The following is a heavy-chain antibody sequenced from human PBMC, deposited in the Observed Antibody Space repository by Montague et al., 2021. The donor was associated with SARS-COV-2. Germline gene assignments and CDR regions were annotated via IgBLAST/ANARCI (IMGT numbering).Heavy chain of an antibody. CDR3: SRPLRVTTVTLHMYHYAMDV. CDR2: IYYCGST. CDR1: GDSISNYS. V-gene: IGHV4-59*08. D-gene: IGHD4-11*01. J-gene: IGHJ6*02. Sequence: SETLSLTCSVSGDSISNYSWSWIRQSPGKGLEWIGYIYYCGSTNYNPSLTSQVTISVDTSKTQVSLKLTSVTAADTAVYYCSRPLRVTTVTLHMYHYAMDVWGQGTPVTVSS.